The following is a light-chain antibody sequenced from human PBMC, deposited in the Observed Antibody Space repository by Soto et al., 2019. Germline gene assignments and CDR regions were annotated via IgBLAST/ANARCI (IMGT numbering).Light chain of an antibody. J-gene: IGKJ1*01. Sequence: DIQMTQSPSTLSASVGDRVTITCRASQSISTWLAWYQQKPGKAPKLLMYDASSLHSGVPSTFSGSGSETEFTVTMSSLQPDDFATYYCQQYNGNPWTFGQGTRVDIK. CDR2: DAS. CDR1: QSISTW. CDR3: QQYNGNPWT. V-gene: IGKV1-5*01.